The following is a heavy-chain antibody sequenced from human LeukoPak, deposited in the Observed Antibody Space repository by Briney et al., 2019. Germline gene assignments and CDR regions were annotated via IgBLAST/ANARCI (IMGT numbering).Heavy chain of an antibody. D-gene: IGHD2-15*01. CDR2: IYYSWST. CDR1: GGSISSYY. Sequence: SETLSLTCIVSGGSISSYYWSWIRQPPGKGLEWIGYIYYSWSTNYNPSLNILVTISVDTSKNHFSLKLSSVTAADTAVYYCARHPCSSGSCKGGFDYWGQGTLVTVSS. CDR3: ARHPCSSGSCKGGFDY. J-gene: IGHJ4*02. V-gene: IGHV4-59*01.